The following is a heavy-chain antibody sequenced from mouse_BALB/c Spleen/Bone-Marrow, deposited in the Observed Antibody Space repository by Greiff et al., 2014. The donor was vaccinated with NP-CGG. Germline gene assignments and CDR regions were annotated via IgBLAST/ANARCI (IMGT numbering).Heavy chain of an antibody. CDR1: GFSLTNYG. V-gene: IGHV2-9*02. D-gene: IGHD1-2*01. CDR2: IWADGST. CDR3: ARITTATGAMDY. J-gene: IGHJ4*01. Sequence: VNLVESGPGLVAPSQSLPITCTVSGFSLTNYGVHWVRQPPGKGLEWLGVIWADGSTNYNSALMPRLSISKDNSKSQVFFKMNSLQTDDTAMYYCARITTATGAMDYWGQGTSVTVSS.